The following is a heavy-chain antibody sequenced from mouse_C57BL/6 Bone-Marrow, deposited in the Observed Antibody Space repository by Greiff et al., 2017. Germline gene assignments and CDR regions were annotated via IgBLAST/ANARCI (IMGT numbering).Heavy chain of an antibody. J-gene: IGHJ2*01. Sequence: VQLQQSGAELVRPGASVKLSCTASGFNIKDDYMHWVKQRPEQGLEWIGWIDPGNGDTEYASKFQGKATITADTSSTTAYLQLSSLTSEDTAVYYCTLITTVVATDYWGQGTTLTVSS. D-gene: IGHD1-1*01. CDR2: IDPGNGDT. V-gene: IGHV14-4*01. CDR1: GFNIKDDY. CDR3: TLITTVVATDY.